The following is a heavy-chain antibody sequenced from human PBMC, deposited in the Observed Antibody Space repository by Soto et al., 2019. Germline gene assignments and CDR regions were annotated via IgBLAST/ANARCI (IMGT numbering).Heavy chain of an antibody. V-gene: IGHV3-23*01. CDR3: AKDQIVAYYDFWSGYFPLDY. CDR2: ISGSGGST. Sequence: GGSLRLSCAASGFTFSSYAMSWVRQAPGKGLEWVSAISGSGGSTYYADSVKGRFTISRDNSKNTLYLQMNSLRAEDTAVYYCAKDQIVAYYDFWSGYFPLDYWGQGTLVTVSS. J-gene: IGHJ4*02. D-gene: IGHD3-3*01. CDR1: GFTFSSYA.